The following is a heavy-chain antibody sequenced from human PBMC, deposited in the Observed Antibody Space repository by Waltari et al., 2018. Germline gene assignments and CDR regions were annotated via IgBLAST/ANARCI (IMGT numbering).Heavy chain of an antibody. CDR2: VSDSDTT. D-gene: IGHD3-22*01. CDR1: GFSFSRFC. CDR3: AREFYDKSGREPFNI. J-gene: IGHJ3*02. V-gene: IGHV3-48*01. Sequence: EVQLVESGGALEQPGRSLRLSCEGSGFSFSRFCMNWVRQAPVKGLEWLAYVSDSDTTYYADSVKDRFIISRDIARNSVYLFMNNLRVEDTAVYYCAREFYDKSGREPFNIWGQGTMVTVSP.